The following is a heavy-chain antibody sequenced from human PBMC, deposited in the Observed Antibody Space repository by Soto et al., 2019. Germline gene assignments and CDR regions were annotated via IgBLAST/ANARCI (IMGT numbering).Heavy chain of an antibody. CDR3: AHSPYSGYDGLKWFDP. D-gene: IGHD5-12*01. Sequence: TLVNPTQNLTLTCTFSGLSLSTSGFRVGWTRQPAGKALEWLALIYWDDDKRYSPSLKSRLTITKDTSKNQVVLTMTNMDPVDTATSYCAHSPYSGYDGLKWFDPWSQGSLVTAPQ. CDR2: IYWDDDK. J-gene: IGHJ5*02. V-gene: IGHV2-5*02. CDR1: GLSLSTSGFR.